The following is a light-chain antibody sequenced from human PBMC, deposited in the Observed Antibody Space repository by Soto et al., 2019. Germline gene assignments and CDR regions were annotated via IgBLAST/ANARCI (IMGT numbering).Light chain of an antibody. CDR2: AVS. J-gene: IGLJ2*01. CDR3: SSYTTSSPVI. CDR1: SSDVGDHNY. Sequence: QSALTQPASVSGSPGQSITISCTGTSSDVGDHNYVSWYQQQPGKAPKLMIYAVSNRPSGVSNRFSVSKSGNTASLTISGLQAEDEADYYCSSYTTSSPVIFGGGPKLPVL. V-gene: IGLV2-14*03.